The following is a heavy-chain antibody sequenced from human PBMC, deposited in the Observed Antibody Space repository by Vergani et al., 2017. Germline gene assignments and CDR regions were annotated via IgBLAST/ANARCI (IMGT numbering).Heavy chain of an antibody. D-gene: IGHD6-6*01. CDR2: IGTAGDT. CDR1: GFTFSTYD. Sequence: EVQLVESGGGLVQPGGSLRLSCAASGFTFSTYDMHWVRQATGKGLEWVSAIGTAGDTYYPGSVKGRFTISRENAKNSLYLQMNGLRAGDTAVYYCARRDSSSPALDCGGQGTLVTVSS. J-gene: IGHJ4*02. CDR3: ARRDSSSPALDC. V-gene: IGHV3-13*01.